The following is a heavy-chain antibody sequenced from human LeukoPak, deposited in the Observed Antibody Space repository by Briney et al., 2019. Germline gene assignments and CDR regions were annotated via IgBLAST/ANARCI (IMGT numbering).Heavy chain of an antibody. V-gene: IGHV4-59*01. CDR1: GGSHSSYY. D-gene: IGHD1-26*01. CDR2: IYYSGST. CDR3: ARGEWELQVLDP. Sequence: SETPFLNCPVPGGSHSSYYRSRIRQPPGKGLEWIGYIYYSGSTNYNPSLKSRVTISVDTSKNQFSLKLSSVTAADTAVYYCARGEWELQVLDPWGQGTLVTVSS. J-gene: IGHJ5*02.